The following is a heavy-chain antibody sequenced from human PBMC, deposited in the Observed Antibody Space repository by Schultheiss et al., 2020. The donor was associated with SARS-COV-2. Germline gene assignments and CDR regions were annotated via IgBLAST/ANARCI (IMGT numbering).Heavy chain of an antibody. CDR2: IYYSGST. CDR1: GGSISSGDYY. V-gene: IGHV4-30-4*01. J-gene: IGHJ4*02. Sequence: SQTLSLTCTVSGGSISSGDYYWSWIRQPPGKGLEWIGYIYYSGSTYYNPSLKSRVTISVDTSKNQFSLKLRSVTPADTAVYFCARDGYSYGTFGYWGQGTLVTVSS. CDR3: ARDGYSYGTFGY. D-gene: IGHD5-18*01.